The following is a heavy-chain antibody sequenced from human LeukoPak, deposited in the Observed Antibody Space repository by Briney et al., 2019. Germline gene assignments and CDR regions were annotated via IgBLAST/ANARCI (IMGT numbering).Heavy chain of an antibody. J-gene: IGHJ4*02. CDR1: GFTFSSYA. Sequence: RAGGSLRLSCAASGFTFSSYAMHWVRQAPGKGLEWVAVISYDGSKKYYADSVKGRFTISRDNSKNTLYLQMSSLRAEDTAVYYCARGGGRYDYGDYGTALTSGLFDYWGQGTLVTVSS. V-gene: IGHV3-30-3*01. D-gene: IGHD4-17*01. CDR2: ISYDGSKK. CDR3: ARGGGRYDYGDYGTALTSGLFDY.